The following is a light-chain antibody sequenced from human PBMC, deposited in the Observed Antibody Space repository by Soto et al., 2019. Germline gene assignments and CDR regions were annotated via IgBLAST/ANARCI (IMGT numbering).Light chain of an antibody. Sequence: QFARTKPPSGSWSPGKAIKVPWTGTRSDIGASNFVSWYQHLPGRAPKVIIFAATNRPSGVSDRFSGSKAGITASLTISGLQAADEAEYFCVSYKPAYTFVFGTGTNATVL. J-gene: IGLJ1*01. CDR2: AAT. V-gene: IGLV2-14*01. CDR1: RSDIGASNF. CDR3: VSYKPAYTFV.